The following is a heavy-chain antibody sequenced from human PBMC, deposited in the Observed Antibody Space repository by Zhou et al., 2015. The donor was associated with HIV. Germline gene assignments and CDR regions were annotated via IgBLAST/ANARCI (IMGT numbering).Heavy chain of an antibody. J-gene: IGHJ4*02. V-gene: IGHV3-7*01. CDR3: ARDKHQFEGSRFDQ. CDR2: INHDGSET. D-gene: IGHD3-9*01. Sequence: EVQLVESGGNLVQPGRSLRLSCAASGFTFSDFWMAWVRQGPGKGLQWVANINHDGSETHYVDSVKGRFTVSRDNAKNSLFLQMNSLRVDDTAIYFCARDKHQFEGSRFDQWGQGTLVTVSA. CDR1: GFTFSDFW.